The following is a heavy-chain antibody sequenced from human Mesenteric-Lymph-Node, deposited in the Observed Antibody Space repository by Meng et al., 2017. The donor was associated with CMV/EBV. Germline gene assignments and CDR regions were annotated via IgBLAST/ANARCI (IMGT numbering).Heavy chain of an antibody. CDR3: ARVYYDILTGYAFDY. D-gene: IGHD3-9*01. Sequence: GESLKISCAASGFTLSGYWMSWVRQAPGSGLEWVANIDQDASEQYYVDSVKGRFTISRDNAKNSLYLQMDSLRAEDTAVYYCARVYYDILTGYAFDYWGQGTLVTVSS. V-gene: IGHV3-7*04. J-gene: IGHJ4*02. CDR2: IDQDASEQ. CDR1: GFTLSGYW.